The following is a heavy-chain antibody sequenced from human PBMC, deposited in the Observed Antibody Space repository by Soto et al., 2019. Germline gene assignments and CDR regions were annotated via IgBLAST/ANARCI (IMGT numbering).Heavy chain of an antibody. CDR3: AKRGVDTFGLSY. J-gene: IGHJ4*02. V-gene: IGHV3-74*01. D-gene: IGHD3-10*01. Sequence: EVQLVESGGGLVQLGGSLRLSCAVSGFTFSSVWMHWVRQAPGEGLVWVSRINTDGSSTSYADSVKGRFTISRDNAKNTLYLQMNSLRVEDTAMYYCAKRGVDTFGLSYWGQGTLVTVSS. CDR2: INTDGSST. CDR1: GFTFSSVW.